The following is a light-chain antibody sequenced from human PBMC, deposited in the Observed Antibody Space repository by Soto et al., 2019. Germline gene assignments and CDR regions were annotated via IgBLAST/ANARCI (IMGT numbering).Light chain of an antibody. CDR3: MQALQTPLT. Sequence: DIVMTQSPVSLPVTPGEPASITCRSSQSLLHSDGYNYLDWYLQKPGQSPQLLIYLGSNRASGGPDRVSGSGSGTDFTLNISRVEAEDVGVYYCMQALQTPLTFGGGTKVEIK. V-gene: IGKV2-28*01. J-gene: IGKJ4*01. CDR2: LGS. CDR1: QSLLHSDGYNY.